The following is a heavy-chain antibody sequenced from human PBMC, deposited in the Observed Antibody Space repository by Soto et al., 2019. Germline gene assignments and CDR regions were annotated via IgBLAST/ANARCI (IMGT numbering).Heavy chain of an antibody. D-gene: IGHD2-2*01. CDR2: IIPILGIA. CDR1: GGTFSSYT. CDR3: ARGYQIGHIAY. V-gene: IGHV1-69*02. J-gene: IGHJ4*02. Sequence: SLKVSCKASGGTFSSYTISWVRQAPGQGLEWMGRIIPILGIANYAQKFQGRVTITADKSTSTAYMELSSLRSEDTAVYYCARGYQIGHIAYWGQGAVVTVSA.